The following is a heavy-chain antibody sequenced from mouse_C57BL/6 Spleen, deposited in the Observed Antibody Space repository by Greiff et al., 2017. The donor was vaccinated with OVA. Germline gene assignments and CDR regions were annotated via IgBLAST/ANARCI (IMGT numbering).Heavy chain of an antibody. CDR3: ARGHYYGSSWGYAMDY. V-gene: IGHV1-61*01. J-gene: IGHJ4*01. D-gene: IGHD1-1*01. CDR1: GYTFTSYW. Sequence: VQLQQPGAELVRPGSSVKLSCTASGYTFTSYWMDWVKQRPGQGLEWIGNIYPSDSETHYNQKFKDKATLTVDKSSSTAYMQLSSLTSEDSAVYYCARGHYYGSSWGYAMDYWGQGTSVTVSS. CDR2: IYPSDSET.